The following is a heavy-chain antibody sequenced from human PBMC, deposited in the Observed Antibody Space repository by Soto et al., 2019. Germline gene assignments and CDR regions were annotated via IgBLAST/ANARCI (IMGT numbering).Heavy chain of an antibody. Sequence: ASVKVACRASGHTFTGYFLHWVRQAPGQGLEWMGWIDPNSGGTHYAQRFQGRVTLTRDTSISTVYVELSSLRPDDTAVYYCARDLIGWNPQHWGQGTLVTVSS. D-gene: IGHD1-1*01. V-gene: IGHV1-2*02. CDR1: GHTFTGYF. J-gene: IGHJ1*01. CDR2: IDPNSGGT. CDR3: ARDLIGWNPQH.